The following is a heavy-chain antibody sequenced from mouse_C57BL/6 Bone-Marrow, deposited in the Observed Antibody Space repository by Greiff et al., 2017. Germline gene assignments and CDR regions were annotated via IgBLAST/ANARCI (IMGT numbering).Heavy chain of an antibody. Sequence: VKLVESGPGLVQPSQSLSITCPVSGFSLTSYGVHWVRQSPGTGLEWLGVIWSGGSTDYNAAFISRLSISKDNSKSQVFFKMNSLQADDTAIYYCARSHYYGSSWFAYWGQGTLVTVSA. J-gene: IGHJ3*01. V-gene: IGHV2-2*01. D-gene: IGHD1-1*01. CDR3: ARSHYYGSSWFAY. CDR2: IWSGGST. CDR1: GFSLTSYG.